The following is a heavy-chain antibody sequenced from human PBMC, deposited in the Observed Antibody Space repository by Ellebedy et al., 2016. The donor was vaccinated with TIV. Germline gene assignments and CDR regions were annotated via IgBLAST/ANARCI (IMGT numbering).Heavy chain of an antibody. Sequence: GESLKISCAVSGFTFSNYWMSWARQAPGKGLEWVATIKQDGSEIHYVDSVKGRFTISRDNAKNSLYLQMNRLRVEDTALYYCARDAYPYAMDVWGQGTTVTVSS. CDR2: IKQDGSEI. J-gene: IGHJ6*02. CDR3: ARDAYPYAMDV. V-gene: IGHV3-7*03. CDR1: GFTFSNYW. D-gene: IGHD2-2*02.